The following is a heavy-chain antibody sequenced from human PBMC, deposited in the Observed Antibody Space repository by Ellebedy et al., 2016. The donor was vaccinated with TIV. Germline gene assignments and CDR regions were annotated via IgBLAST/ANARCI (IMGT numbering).Heavy chain of an antibody. CDR2: IWFDGGNK. Sequence: GESLKISCAASGFTFNSYAMHWVRQAPGKGLEWVAVIWFDGGNKYFADSVKGRFTISRDNSRNTLFLQMNSLRVEDTAVYYCAREGGDYTRFDYWGQGTLVTVSS. CDR3: AREGGDYTRFDY. CDR1: GFTFNSYA. D-gene: IGHD4-17*01. J-gene: IGHJ4*02. V-gene: IGHV3-33*08.